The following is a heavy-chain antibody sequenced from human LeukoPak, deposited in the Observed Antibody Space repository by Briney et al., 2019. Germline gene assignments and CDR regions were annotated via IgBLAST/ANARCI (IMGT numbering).Heavy chain of an antibody. V-gene: IGHV4-59*08. CDR1: GGSISSYY. D-gene: IGHD6-19*01. CDR2: IYYSGST. Sequence: SETLSLTCTVSGGSISSYYWSWIRQPPGKGLEWIGYIYYSGSTNYNPSLKSRVAISVDTSKNQFSLKLASVTAADTAVYYCARGAGWYNYWGQGTLVTVSS. J-gene: IGHJ4*02. CDR3: ARGAGWYNY.